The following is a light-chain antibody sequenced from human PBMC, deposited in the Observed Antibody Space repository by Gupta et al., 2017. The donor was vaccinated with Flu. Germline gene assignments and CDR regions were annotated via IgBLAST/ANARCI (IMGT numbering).Light chain of an antibody. V-gene: IGKV3-20*01. CDR3: QQYGTSPYT. J-gene: IGKJ2*01. CDR1: QSVSSNY. Sequence: EIVLTQSPGTLSSSPGERATLSCRASQSVSSNYLAWYQQKPGQAPRLLIHGASSRATGIPDNFSGSGSGTDFTLTISSLEPEDFAVYYCQQYGTSPYTFGQGTKLEIK. CDR2: GAS.